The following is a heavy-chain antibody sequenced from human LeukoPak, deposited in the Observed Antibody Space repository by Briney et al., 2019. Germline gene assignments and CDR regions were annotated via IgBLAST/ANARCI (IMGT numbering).Heavy chain of an antibody. J-gene: IGHJ4*02. CDR1: GFTVSSIH. CDR2: TYTGGNS. V-gene: IGHV3-53*01. Sequence: GGSLRLSCEASGFTVSSIHMVWVRQAPGKGLEWVSVTYTGGNSYYADSVKGRFIISRDISKNTLYLQMNSLRAEDTAVYYCAKGSGYSSGWYTFDYWGQGTLVTVSS. CDR3: AKGSGYSSGWYTFDY. D-gene: IGHD6-19*01.